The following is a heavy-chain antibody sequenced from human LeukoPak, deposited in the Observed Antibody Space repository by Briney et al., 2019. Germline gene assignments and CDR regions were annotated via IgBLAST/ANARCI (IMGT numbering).Heavy chain of an antibody. CDR3: ASVTLSGGMDV. V-gene: IGHV3-23*01. CDR1: GFTFSSHV. Sequence: GSLRLSCATSGFTFSSHVMTWVRQAPGKGLEWVSTINGDGGNTYYPDSVKGRFTISRDNSKNTLYLQMNSLRAEDTAVYYCASVTLSGGMDVWGQGTTVTVSS. CDR2: INGDGGNT. D-gene: IGHD2-21*02. J-gene: IGHJ6*02.